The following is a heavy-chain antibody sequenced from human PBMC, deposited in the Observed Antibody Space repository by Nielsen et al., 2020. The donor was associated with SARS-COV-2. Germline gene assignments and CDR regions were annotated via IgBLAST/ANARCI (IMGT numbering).Heavy chain of an antibody. V-gene: IGHV3-22*01. CDR1: GFTVSSNY. J-gene: IGHJ3*01. D-gene: IGHD6-25*01. CDR2: IRGQVFGGAK. Sequence: GGSLRLSCAASGFTVSSNYMNWVRQAPGKGLEWVGFIRGQVFGGAKEYAASVKDRFVITRDESKSIMYLQMNSLKTEDTAVYFCSRVRAGAFDLWGQGTMVTVSS. CDR3: SRVRAGAFDL.